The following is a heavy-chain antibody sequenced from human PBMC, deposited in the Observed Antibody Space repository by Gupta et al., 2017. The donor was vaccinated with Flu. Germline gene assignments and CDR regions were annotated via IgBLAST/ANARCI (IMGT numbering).Heavy chain of an antibody. CDR1: GFTFSSYA. V-gene: IGHV3-23*01. Sequence: EVQLLESGGGLVQPGGSLRLSCAASGFTFSSYAMSWVRQAPGKGLEWVSAISGSGGSTYYADSVKGRFTISRDNSKNTLYLQMNSLRAEDTAVYYCAKKGSALAYYYYGMDVWGQGTTVTVSS. CDR2: ISGSGGST. J-gene: IGHJ6*02. D-gene: IGHD3-3*02. CDR3: AKKGSALAYYYYGMDV.